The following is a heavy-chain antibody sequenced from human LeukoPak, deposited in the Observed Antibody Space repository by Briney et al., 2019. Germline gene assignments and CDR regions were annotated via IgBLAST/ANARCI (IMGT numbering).Heavy chain of an antibody. CDR3: AKDRSMVRGVPTDAFDI. Sequence: PGGSLRLSCAASGFTFSSYGMHWVRQAPGKGLEWVAVIWYDGSNKYYADSVKGRFTISRDNSKNTLYLQMNSLRAEDTAVYYCAKDRSMVRGVPTDAFDIWGQGTMVTVSS. D-gene: IGHD3-10*01. CDR2: IWYDGSNK. J-gene: IGHJ3*02. CDR1: GFTFSSYG. V-gene: IGHV3-33*06.